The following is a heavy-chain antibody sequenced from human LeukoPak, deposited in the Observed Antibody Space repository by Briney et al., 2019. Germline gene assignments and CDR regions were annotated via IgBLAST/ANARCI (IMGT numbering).Heavy chain of an antibody. Sequence: SETLSLTCAVSGGSFSGYYWSWIRQPPGKGLEWIGEINHSGSTNYNPSLKSRVTISVDTSKNQFSLKLSSVTAADTAVYYCARGSRDGSGSYFDYWGQGTLVTVSS. J-gene: IGHJ4*02. CDR2: INHSGST. D-gene: IGHD3-10*01. CDR1: GGSFSGYY. V-gene: IGHV4-34*01. CDR3: ARGSRDGSGSYFDY.